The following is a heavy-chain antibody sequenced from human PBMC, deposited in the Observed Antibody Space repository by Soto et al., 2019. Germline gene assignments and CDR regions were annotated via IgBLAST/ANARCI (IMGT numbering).Heavy chain of an antibody. J-gene: IGHJ3*02. D-gene: IGHD2-2*01. V-gene: IGHV4-31*03. CDR2: IYYSGST. CDR1: GGSISSGGYY. CDR3: ARDAPIVVVPAAIGGLLGFAFDI. Sequence: SETLSLTCTVSGGSISSGGYYWSWIRQHPGKGLEWIGYIYYSGSTYYNPSLKSRVTISVDTSKNQFSLKLSSVTAADTAVYYCARDAPIVVVPAAIGGLLGFAFDIWGQGTMVTVSS.